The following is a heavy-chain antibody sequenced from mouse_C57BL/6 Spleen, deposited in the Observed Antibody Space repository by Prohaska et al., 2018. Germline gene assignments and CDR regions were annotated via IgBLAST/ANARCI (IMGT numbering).Heavy chain of an antibody. CDR3: ARYLGSKGYYFDY. CDR1: GYTFTSYW. Sequence: QVQLQQPGAELVKPGASVKLSCKASGYTFTSYWMHWVKQRPGQGLEWIGMIHPNSGSTNYNEKFKSKATLTVDKSSSTAYMQLSSLTSEDSAVYYCARYLGSKGYYFDYWGQGTTLTVSS. D-gene: IGHD1-1*01. CDR2: IHPNSGST. V-gene: IGHV1-64*01. J-gene: IGHJ2*01.